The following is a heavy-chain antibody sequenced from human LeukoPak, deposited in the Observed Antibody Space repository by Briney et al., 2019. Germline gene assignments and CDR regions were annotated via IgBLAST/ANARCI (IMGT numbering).Heavy chain of an antibody. CDR1: GGSVTNDDYF. J-gene: IGHJ4*02. V-gene: IGHV4-30-4*01. CDR3: ARTQGGYSYGNFDY. CDR2: IYYSGST. Sequence: SETLSLTCTVSGGSVTNDDYFWSWIRQPPGKGLEWIGYIYYSGSTYYNPSLKSRVTISVDTSKNQFSLKLSSVTAADTAVYYCARTQGGYSYGNFDYWGQGTLVTVSS. D-gene: IGHD5-18*01.